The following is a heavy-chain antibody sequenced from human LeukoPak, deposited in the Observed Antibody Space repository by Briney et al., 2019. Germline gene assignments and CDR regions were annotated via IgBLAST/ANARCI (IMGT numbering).Heavy chain of an antibody. V-gene: IGHV3-15*01. CDR2: VKSKTHGGTT. CDR1: GFTFSDAW. J-gene: IGHJ4*02. Sequence: GGSLRLSCAASGFTFSDAWMSWVRQAPEKGLEWVGRVKSKTHGGTTAYVAPVKGRFTISRDDSKTTVYLQMNSLKSEDAAMYYCTTERPYFDNWGQGTLVTVSS. CDR3: TTERPYFDN.